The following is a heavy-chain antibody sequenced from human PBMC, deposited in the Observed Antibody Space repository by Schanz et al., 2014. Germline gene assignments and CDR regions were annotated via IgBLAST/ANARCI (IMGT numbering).Heavy chain of an antibody. CDR2: INPNSGDT. J-gene: IGHJ2*01. CDR1: GYTFVSYS. V-gene: IGHV1-2*04. Sequence: QVQLVQSGAEVKKPGASVKVSCKASGYTFVSYSMHWVRQAPGQGLEWMGWINPNSGDTNYAQKCQGWVTMTRDTSISTAYMEVSRLKSDDTAVYYCARLSVAGRPHVNYWYFDLWGRGTLVTVSS. CDR3: ARLSVAGRPHVNYWYFDL. D-gene: IGHD6-19*01.